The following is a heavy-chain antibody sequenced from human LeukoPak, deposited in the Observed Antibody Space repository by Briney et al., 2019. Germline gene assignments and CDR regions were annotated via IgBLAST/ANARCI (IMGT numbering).Heavy chain of an antibody. D-gene: IGHD6-19*01. J-gene: IGHJ4*02. CDR3: ATDQYSSGWSFDY. CDR1: GFTFSSYG. V-gene: IGHV3-30*03. CDR2: ISYHGSNK. Sequence: GGSLRLSCAASGFTFSSYGMHWVRQAPGKGPEWVAVISYHGSNKYYADSVKGRFTISRDNSKNTLYLQMNSLSAEDTAVYYCATDQYSSGWSFDYWGQGTLVTVSS.